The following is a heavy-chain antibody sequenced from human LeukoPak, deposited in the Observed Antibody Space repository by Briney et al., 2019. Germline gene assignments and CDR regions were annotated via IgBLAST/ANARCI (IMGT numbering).Heavy chain of an antibody. J-gene: IGHJ4*02. CDR1: GFTFDDYA. CDR3: VKVTAAGFVDH. CDR2: IGWNSGGI. V-gene: IGHV3-9*01. Sequence: GGSLRLSCAASGFTFDDYAMHWVRQAPGKGLEWVSGIGWNSGGIVYADSVKGRFTISRDNAKNSLYLQMNSLGAEDTAFYYCVKVTAAGFVDHWGQGTLVTVSS. D-gene: IGHD6-13*01.